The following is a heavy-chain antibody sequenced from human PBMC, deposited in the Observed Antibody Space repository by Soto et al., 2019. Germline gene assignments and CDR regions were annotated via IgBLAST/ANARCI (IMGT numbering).Heavy chain of an antibody. Sequence: EVQLVESGGGLVLPGGSLRLSCAASGFTFSSYWMHWVRLAPGKGLVWVSRINTDGISTTYADSVKGRFTISRDKAKNTLYLQMNSLRADDTAVYYGARGRGYQYYGMDVWGQGTTVTVSS. J-gene: IGHJ6*02. V-gene: IGHV3-74*01. CDR1: GFTFSSYW. CDR3: ARGRGYQYYGMDV. CDR2: INTDGIST.